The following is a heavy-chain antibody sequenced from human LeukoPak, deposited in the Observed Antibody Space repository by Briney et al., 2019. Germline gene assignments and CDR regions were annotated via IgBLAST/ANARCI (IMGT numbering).Heavy chain of an antibody. D-gene: IGHD6-13*01. V-gene: IGHV3-43D*03. J-gene: IGHJ4*02. CDR3: ARDGPQPGHYYDY. CDR2: IIWDGDST. Sequence: GGSLRLSCAASRLTFDDYAMHWVGQTPGTGREWVSLIIWDGDSTYYADSVKGRFTISRDSAKNSLYLQMNSLRAEDTAVYYCARDGPQPGHYYDYWGQGILVTVSS. CDR1: RLTFDDYA.